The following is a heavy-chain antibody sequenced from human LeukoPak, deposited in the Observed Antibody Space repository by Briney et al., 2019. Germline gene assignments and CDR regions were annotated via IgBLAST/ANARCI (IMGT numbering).Heavy chain of an antibody. CDR1: GGSISSYY. D-gene: IGHD3-9*01. Sequence: SETLSLTCTVSGGSISSYYWSWIRQPAGKGLEWIGRIYTSGSTNYNPSLKSRFTMSVDTSKNQFSLKLSSVTAADTAVYYCARARYDILTGYSDDAFDIWGQGTMVTVSS. CDR2: IYTSGST. V-gene: IGHV4-4*07. J-gene: IGHJ3*02. CDR3: ARARYDILTGYSDDAFDI.